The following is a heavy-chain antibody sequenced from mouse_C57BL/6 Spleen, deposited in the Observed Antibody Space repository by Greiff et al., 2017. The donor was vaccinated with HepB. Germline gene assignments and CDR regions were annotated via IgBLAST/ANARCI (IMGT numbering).Heavy chain of an antibody. D-gene: IGHD2-5*01. J-gene: IGHJ2*01. Sequence: EVKLVESGGGLVKPGGSLKLSCAASGFTFSSYAMSWVRQTPEKRLEWVATISDGGSYTYYPDNVKGRFTISRDNAKNNLYPQMSHLKSEDTAMYYCARAYYSNYFDYWGQGTTLTVSS. CDR2: ISDGGSYT. V-gene: IGHV5-4*03. CDR1: GFTFSSYA. CDR3: ARAYYSNYFDY.